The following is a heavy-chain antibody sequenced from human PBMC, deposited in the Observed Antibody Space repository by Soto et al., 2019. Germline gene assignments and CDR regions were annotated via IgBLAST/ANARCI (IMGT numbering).Heavy chain of an antibody. V-gene: IGHV2-26*01. CDR3: ARIRTCSSTSCYTGDYGDYFDY. J-gene: IGHJ4*02. CDR1: GFSLSNARMG. Sequence: QVTLKESGPVLVKPTETLTLTCTVSGFSLSNARMGVSWIRQPPGKALEWLAHIFSNDAKSYSTSLKSGLTNAKDTSKSQVVLTMTNMDPVDTATYYCARIRTCSSTSCYTGDYGDYFDYWGQGTLVTVSS. D-gene: IGHD2-2*02. CDR2: IFSNDAK.